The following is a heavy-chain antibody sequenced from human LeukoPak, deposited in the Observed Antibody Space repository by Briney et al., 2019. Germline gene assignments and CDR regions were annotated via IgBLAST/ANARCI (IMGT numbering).Heavy chain of an antibody. D-gene: IGHD2/OR15-2a*01. Sequence: PSETLSLTCTVSGGSISSSSYYWGWIRQPRGKGLEWIGSIYYSGSTYYNPSLKSRVTISVDTSKNQFSLKLSSVTAADTAVYYCARLHPIGYWGQGTLVTVSS. CDR3: ARLHPIGY. CDR2: IYYSGST. V-gene: IGHV4-39*01. J-gene: IGHJ4*02. CDR1: GGSISSSSYY.